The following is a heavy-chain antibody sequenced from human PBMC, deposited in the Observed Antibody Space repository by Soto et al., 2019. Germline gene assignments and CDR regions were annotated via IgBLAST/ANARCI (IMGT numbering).Heavy chain of an antibody. J-gene: IGHJ2*01. D-gene: IGHD4-4*01. CDR2: VYSSGTT. CDR1: GASIIRYW. Sequence: VTQSLSGSVCGASIIRYWCSWIRQPAGKGLEWIGRVYSSGTTDYNPSLNSRATMSVETSKNQFSLKLSSVTAADTAVYYFAREIGEHRDLHAFRARRSHDL. CDR3: AREIGEHRDLHAFRARRSHDL. V-gene: IGHV4-4*07.